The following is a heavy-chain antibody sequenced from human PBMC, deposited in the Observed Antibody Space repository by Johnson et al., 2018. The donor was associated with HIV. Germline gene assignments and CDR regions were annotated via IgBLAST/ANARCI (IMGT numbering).Heavy chain of an antibody. CDR2: IYSGGST. V-gene: IGHV3-66*03. CDR3: ARGIAAAPLWAFDI. J-gene: IGHJ3*02. D-gene: IGHD6-13*01. Sequence: VQLVESGGGLIQPGGSLRLSCAASGFTVSSNYMSWVRQAPGKGLAWVSVIYSGGSTYYADSVKGRFTISRDNSKNTLYLQMNSLRAEDTAVYYCARGIAAAPLWAFDIWGQGTMVTVSS. CDR1: GFTVSSNY.